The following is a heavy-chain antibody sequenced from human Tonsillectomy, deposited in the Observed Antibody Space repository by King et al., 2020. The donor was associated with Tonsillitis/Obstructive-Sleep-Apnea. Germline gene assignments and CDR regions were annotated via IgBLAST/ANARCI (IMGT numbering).Heavy chain of an antibody. CDR2: IDYSGST. Sequence: VQLQESGPGLVKPSETLSLTCTVSGGSISSYYWSWIRQPPGKGLEWIGYIDYSGSTNNNPSLKSRVTLSVDTSKNQFSLKLSSVTAADTAVYYCAREGAVMNAFDIWGQGTLVTVSS. V-gene: IGHV4-59*01. J-gene: IGHJ3*02. CDR3: AREGAVMNAFDI. D-gene: IGHD2-8*01. CDR1: GGSISSYY.